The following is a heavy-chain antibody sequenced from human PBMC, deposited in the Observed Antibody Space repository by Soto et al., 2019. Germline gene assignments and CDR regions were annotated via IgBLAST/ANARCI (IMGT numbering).Heavy chain of an antibody. Sequence: QVQLVQSGAEVKKPGSSVKVSCKASGGTFSSYAISWVRQAPGQGLEWMGGIIPIVGTANYAQKFQGRVTITADESTSTAYMELSSLRSEDTAVYYCARGGSIVVVVAAIVYNWFDPWGQGTLVTVSS. V-gene: IGHV1-69*01. CDR1: GGTFSSYA. CDR3: ARGGSIVVVVAAIVYNWFDP. J-gene: IGHJ5*02. D-gene: IGHD2-15*01. CDR2: IIPIVGTA.